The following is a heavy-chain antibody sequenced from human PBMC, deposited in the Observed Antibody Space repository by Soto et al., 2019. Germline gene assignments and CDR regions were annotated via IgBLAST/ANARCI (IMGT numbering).Heavy chain of an antibody. D-gene: IGHD3-16*01. CDR3: ARDRVAGIWGDAFDI. J-gene: IGHJ3*02. CDR2: INPYNANT. CDR1: GYTFTNHG. V-gene: IGHV1-18*04. Sequence: ASVKVSCKPSGYTFTNHGINWVRQAPGQGLEWMGWINPYNANTNYAQKLQGRVTMTTDTSTSTAYMDLRSLTSDDTAVYYCARDRVAGIWGDAFDIWGQGTRVTVS.